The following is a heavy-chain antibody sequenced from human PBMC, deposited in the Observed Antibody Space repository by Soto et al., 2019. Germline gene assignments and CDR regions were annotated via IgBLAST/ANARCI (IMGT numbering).Heavy chain of an antibody. CDR3: ARIEYSCGWHGGRKKPRSDY. CDR1: GGSVSSGSYY. D-gene: IGHD6-19*01. Sequence: SETLSLTCTVSGGSVSSGSYYWSWIRQPLGKGLEWIGYIYYSGSTNYNPSLKSRVTISVDTSKNQFSLKLSSVTAADTAVYYCARIEYSCGWHGGRKKPRSDYWGQGTLVTVPQ. CDR2: IYYSGST. J-gene: IGHJ4*02. V-gene: IGHV4-61*01.